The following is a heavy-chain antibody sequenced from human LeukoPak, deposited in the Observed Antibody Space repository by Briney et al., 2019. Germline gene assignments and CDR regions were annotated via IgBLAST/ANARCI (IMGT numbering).Heavy chain of an antibody. J-gene: IGHJ4*02. CDR2: INPNSGGT. CDR3: ARVNYDFWSGYLFDY. Sequence: ASVKVSCRASGYTFTVYYMHWVRQAPGQGLEWMGWINPNSGGTNYAQKFQGRVTMTRDTSISTAYMELSRLRSDDTAVYYCARVNYDFWSGYLFDYWGQGTLVTVSS. CDR1: GYTFTVYY. D-gene: IGHD3-3*01. V-gene: IGHV1-2*02.